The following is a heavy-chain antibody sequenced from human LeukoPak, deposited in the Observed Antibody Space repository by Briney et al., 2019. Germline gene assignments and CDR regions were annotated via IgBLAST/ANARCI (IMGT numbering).Heavy chain of an antibody. CDR1: GGSITSGNNY. Sequence: SQTLSLTCTVSGGSITSGNNYWNWIRQSPGKGLEWIGFIYSGGRTNYNPFLRSRVVISADASKNQISLRVESMTAADTAVYYCVKAPTVAGSYGWFDPWGQGTLDTVSS. CDR2: IYSGGRT. V-gene: IGHV4-30-4*01. CDR3: VKAPTVAGSYGWFDP. D-gene: IGHD5-18*01. J-gene: IGHJ5*02.